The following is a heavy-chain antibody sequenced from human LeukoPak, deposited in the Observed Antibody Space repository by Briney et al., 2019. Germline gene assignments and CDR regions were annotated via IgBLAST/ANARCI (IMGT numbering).Heavy chain of an antibody. Sequence: GGSLRLSCAASGFTVSSNYMSWVRQAPGKGLEWVSVIYSGGSTYYAGPVKGRLTISRDNSKNTLYLQMNSLRAEDTAVYYCARVLNCSGGSCGDAFDIWGQGTMVTVSS. CDR1: GFTVSSNY. V-gene: IGHV3-53*01. CDR3: ARVLNCSGGSCGDAFDI. J-gene: IGHJ3*02. D-gene: IGHD2-15*01. CDR2: IYSGGST.